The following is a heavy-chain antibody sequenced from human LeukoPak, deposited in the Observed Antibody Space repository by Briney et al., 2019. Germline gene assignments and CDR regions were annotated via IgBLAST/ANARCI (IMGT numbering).Heavy chain of an antibody. CDR1: GFTFNTYG. CDR2: IRYDGSNK. J-gene: IGHJ4*02. CDR3: AKDLGTMVRGVIVY. Sequence: PGGSLRLSCAASGFTFNTYGMHWVRQAPGKGLEWVAFIRYDGSNKYYADSVKGRFTISRDNSKNTLYLQMNSLRAEDTAVYYCAKDLGTMVRGVIVYWGQGTLVTVSS. V-gene: IGHV3-30*02. D-gene: IGHD3-10*01.